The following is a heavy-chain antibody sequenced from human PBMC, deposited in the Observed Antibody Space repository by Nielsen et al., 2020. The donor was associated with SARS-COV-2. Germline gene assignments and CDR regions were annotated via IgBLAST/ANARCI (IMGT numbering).Heavy chain of an antibody. CDR3: ASDPGFGESPTPGYYYYGMDV. V-gene: IGHV3-20*03. J-gene: IGHJ6*02. CDR2: INWSGGST. D-gene: IGHD3-10*01. Sequence: VRQAPGKGLEWVSGINWSGGSTGYADSVKGRFTISRDNAKNSLYLQMNSLRAEDTAVYYCASDPGFGESPTPGYYYYGMDVWGQGTTVTVSS.